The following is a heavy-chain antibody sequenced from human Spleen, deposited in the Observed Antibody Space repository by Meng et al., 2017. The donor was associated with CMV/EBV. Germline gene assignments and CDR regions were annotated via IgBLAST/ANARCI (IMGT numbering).Heavy chain of an antibody. J-gene: IGHJ6*02. CDR3: AALGDYGGNGYYYGMDV. CDR1: GFTFSSYS. V-gene: IGHV3-21*04. Sequence: GESLKISCAASGFTFSSYSMNWVRQAPGKGLEWVSSISSSSSYIYYADSVKGRFTISRDNAKNSLYLQMNSLRAEDTALYYCAALGDYGGNGYYYGMDVWGQGTTVTVSS. CDR2: ISSSSSYI. D-gene: IGHD4-23*01.